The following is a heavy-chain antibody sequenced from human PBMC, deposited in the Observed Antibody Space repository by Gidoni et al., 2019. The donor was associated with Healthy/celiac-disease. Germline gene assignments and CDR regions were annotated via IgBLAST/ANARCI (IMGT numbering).Heavy chain of an antibody. CDR1: GVTSSRYG. Sequence: VQLVESGGGVVQPGRSLRISCAASGVTSSRYGMHWVRQAPGKGLEWVAVISYDGSNKYYADSVKGRFTISRDNSKNTLYLQMNSLRAEDTAVYYCAKDEPAYGDYGHFDYWGQGTLVTVSS. CDR2: ISYDGSNK. CDR3: AKDEPAYGDYGHFDY. J-gene: IGHJ4*02. V-gene: IGHV3-30*18. D-gene: IGHD4-17*01.